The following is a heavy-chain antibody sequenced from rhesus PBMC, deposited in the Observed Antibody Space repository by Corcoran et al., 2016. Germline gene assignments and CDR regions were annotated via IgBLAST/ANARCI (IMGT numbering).Heavy chain of an antibody. CDR3: ARAPTGNFDC. Sequence: QVQMQESGPGLVKPSETLSLTCAVSGGPISGYYWNWIRQPPGMGLEWIGYICGSSGHTQYNPSLKSRVTVSTDTSKNQFSLKLSSVTAADTAVYYCARAPTGNFDCWGAGVLVTVSS. CDR1: GGPISGYY. V-gene: IGHV4-165*02. CDR2: ICGSSGHT. J-gene: IGHJ4*01.